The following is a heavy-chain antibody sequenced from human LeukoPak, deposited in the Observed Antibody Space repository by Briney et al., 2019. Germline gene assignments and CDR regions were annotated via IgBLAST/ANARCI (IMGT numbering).Heavy chain of an antibody. V-gene: IGHV4-4*02. Sequence: SCKASGGTFSSYAMSWVRQPPGKGLEWIGEIFHSGSTNYSPSLKSRVTISIDKSKNQFSLKLTSVTVADTAVYYCASRLRHLLGYWGQGNLVTVSS. CDR3: ASRLRHLLGY. CDR2: IFHSGST. J-gene: IGHJ4*02. CDR1: GGTFSSYAM. D-gene: IGHD3-16*01.